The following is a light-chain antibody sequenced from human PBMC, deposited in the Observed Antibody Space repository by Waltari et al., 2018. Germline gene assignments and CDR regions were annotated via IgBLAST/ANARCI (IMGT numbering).Light chain of an antibody. V-gene: IGKV3-11*01. J-gene: IGKJ4*02. Sequence: EIVLTQSPATLSLSPGERATLSCRASQSVYTFLAWYQQKPGQSPRLLIYHASNRAAGIPARFSGSGSGTEFTLTISSLEPEDSAVYYCQQRANWPPLTFGGGTKVEI. CDR3: QQRANWPPLT. CDR1: QSVYTF. CDR2: HAS.